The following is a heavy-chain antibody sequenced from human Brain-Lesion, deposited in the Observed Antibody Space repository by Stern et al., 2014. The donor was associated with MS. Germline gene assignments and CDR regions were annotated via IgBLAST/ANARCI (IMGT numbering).Heavy chain of an antibody. Sequence: VQLVESGSGLVKPSETLSLTCTVSGGSISRSTYYWGWIRQPPGEGLEWIGSMYYSGSTFYNPSVKRRVTISVDTSKNPFPLKLSSVTAADTAVYYCARLTGVVDYWGQGTLVTVSS. CDR3: ARLTGVVDY. V-gene: IGHV4-39*01. CDR2: MYYSGST. D-gene: IGHD7-27*01. CDR1: GGSISRSTYY. J-gene: IGHJ4*02.